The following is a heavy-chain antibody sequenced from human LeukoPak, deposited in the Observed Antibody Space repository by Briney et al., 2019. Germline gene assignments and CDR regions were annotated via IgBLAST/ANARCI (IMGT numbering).Heavy chain of an antibody. D-gene: IGHD6-13*01. CDR3: ALPYTSSWSAFEI. Sequence: ESGPTLVNPTQTLTLTCTLSGISLSTSGVRVAWIRQPPGKALEWLALIYWDDDKRYSPSLKSRVTITRDTSKNQVVLTMTNMAPIDAGTYYCALPYTSSWSAFEIWGQGTRVTVSS. J-gene: IGHJ3*02. CDR1: GISLSTSGVR. CDR2: IYWDDDK. V-gene: IGHV2-5*02.